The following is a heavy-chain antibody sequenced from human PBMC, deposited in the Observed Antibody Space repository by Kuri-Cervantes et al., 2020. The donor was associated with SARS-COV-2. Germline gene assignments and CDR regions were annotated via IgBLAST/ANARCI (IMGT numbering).Heavy chain of an antibody. D-gene: IGHD2-15*01. J-gene: IGHJ4*02. V-gene: IGHV4-4*07. CDR1: GGPISSYY. Sequence: SETLSLTCTVSGGPISSYYSSWIRQPAGKGLEWIGRIYTSGSANYNPSLKSRVTMSVDTSKNQFSLKLSSVTAADTAVYYCARDAGSXGSLDYWGQGTLVTVSS. CDR3: ARDAGSXGSLDY. CDR2: IYTSGSA.